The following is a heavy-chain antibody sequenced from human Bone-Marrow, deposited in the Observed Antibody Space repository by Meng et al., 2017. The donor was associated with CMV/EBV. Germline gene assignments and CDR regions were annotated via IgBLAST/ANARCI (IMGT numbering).Heavy chain of an antibody. Sequence: ASVNVSRMATVYTFTSYGISWVRQAPGQGLEWMGWISAYNGNTNYAQKLQGRVTMTTDTSTSTAYMELRSLRSNDTAVYYCARDHYDSSGYYYVGELDAFDIWGPGKMVRVSS. V-gene: IGHV1-18*01. D-gene: IGHD3-22*01. CDR1: VYTFTSYG. CDR2: ISAYNGNT. J-gene: IGHJ3*02. CDR3: ARDHYDSSGYYYVGELDAFDI.